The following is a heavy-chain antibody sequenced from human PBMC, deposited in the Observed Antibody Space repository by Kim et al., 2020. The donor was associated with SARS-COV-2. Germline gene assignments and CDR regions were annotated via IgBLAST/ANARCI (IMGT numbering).Heavy chain of an antibody. CDR1: GGSISSYY. CDR3: ARSAYDDSSGYLWYYGMDV. V-gene: IGHV4-59*01. J-gene: IGHJ6*02. D-gene: IGHD3-22*01. CDR2: IYYSGST. Sequence: SETLSLTCTVSGGSISSYYWSWIRQPPGKGLEWIGYIYYSGSTNYNPSLKSRVTISVDTSKNQFSLKLSSVTAADTAVYYCARSAYDDSSGYLWYYGMDVWGQGTTVTVSS.